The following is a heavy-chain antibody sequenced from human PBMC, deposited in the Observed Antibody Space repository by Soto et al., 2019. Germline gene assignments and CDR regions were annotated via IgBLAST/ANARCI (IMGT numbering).Heavy chain of an antibody. CDR2: INDDGIST. V-gene: IGHV3-74*01. CDR1: GFTFSMYW. CDR3: TRGPRSTSTGTGAF. J-gene: IGHJ4*02. Sequence: PGGSLRLSCAASGFTFSMYWMHWVRQVPGKGPGWVSRINDDGISTNYADSVKGRFTISRDNAKNTLYLQMNALRVEDTAVYYCTRGPRSTSTGTGAFWGQGTLVTV. D-gene: IGHD1-1*01.